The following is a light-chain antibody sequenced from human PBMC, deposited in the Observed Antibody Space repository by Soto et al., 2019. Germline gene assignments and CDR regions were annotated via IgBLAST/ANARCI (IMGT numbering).Light chain of an antibody. CDR3: QQRTDWPPVYT. J-gene: IGKJ2*01. Sequence: PGDRATLSCRPSQSVSSFLAWYQQKPGQPPRLLIYDVSNRAAGIPARFSGSGSGTDFTLTISSLEPEDFAVYYYQQRTDWPPVYTFGQGTKLEIK. V-gene: IGKV3-11*01. CDR2: DVS. CDR1: QSVSSF.